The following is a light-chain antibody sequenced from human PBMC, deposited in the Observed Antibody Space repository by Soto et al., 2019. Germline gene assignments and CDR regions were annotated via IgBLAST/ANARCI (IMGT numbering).Light chain of an antibody. J-gene: IGKJ1*01. CDR1: QSISSW. Sequence: DIQMPQSPSTLSASVGDRVTITCRASQSISSWLAWYQQKPGKAPNLLIYDASSLESGVPSRFSGSGSGTDFTLTISCLQSEDFATYYCQQYYSYPSFGQGTKVDI. V-gene: IGKV1-5*01. CDR3: QQYYSYPS. CDR2: DAS.